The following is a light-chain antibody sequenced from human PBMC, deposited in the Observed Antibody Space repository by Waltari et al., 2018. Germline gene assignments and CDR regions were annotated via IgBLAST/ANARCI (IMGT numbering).Light chain of an antibody. CDR1: NSDIGGYNF. V-gene: IGLV2-14*03. CDR2: DVT. Sequence: QSALTQPASVSGSPGQPITIPCTGTNSDIGGYNFVSSYQQHPAKAPKLMIFDVTNRPSGVSDRFSGSKSGNTASLTISGLQADDEAVYYCSSYTSNSTLGVFGGGTRLTVL. CDR3: SSYTSNSTLGV. J-gene: IGLJ3*02.